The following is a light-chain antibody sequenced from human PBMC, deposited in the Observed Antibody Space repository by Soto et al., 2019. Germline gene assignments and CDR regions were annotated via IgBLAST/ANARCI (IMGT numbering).Light chain of an antibody. CDR1: QSINNW. CDR2: KAS. J-gene: IGKJ1*01. V-gene: IGKV1-5*03. Sequence: DIQMTQSPSTLSASVGDRVTITCRASQSINNWLAWYQQKPGKAPKLLIYKASSLESGVPSRFSGGGSGTEFTLTISSLQPDDFATYYCQQYNTYPWTFGQGTKVEIK. CDR3: QQYNTYPWT.